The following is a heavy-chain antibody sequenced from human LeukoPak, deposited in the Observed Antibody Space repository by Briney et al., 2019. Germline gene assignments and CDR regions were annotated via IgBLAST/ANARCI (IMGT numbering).Heavy chain of an antibody. D-gene: IGHD3-3*01. CDR1: GGTFSSYA. V-gene: IGHV1-69*13. CDR3: ARDRLRFLPWDWFDP. Sequence: ASVKVSCKASGGTFSSYAISWVRQAPGQGLEWMGGIIPIFGTANYAQKFQGRVTITADESTSTAYMELSSLRSEDTAVYYCARDRLRFLPWDWFDPWGQGTLVTVSS. CDR2: IIPIFGTA. J-gene: IGHJ5*02.